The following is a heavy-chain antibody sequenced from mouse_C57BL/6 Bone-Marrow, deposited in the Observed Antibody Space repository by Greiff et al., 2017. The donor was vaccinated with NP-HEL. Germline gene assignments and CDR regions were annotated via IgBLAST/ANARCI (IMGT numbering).Heavy chain of an antibody. V-gene: IGHV7-3*01. CDR3: ARYGALYGNYPAWFAY. D-gene: IGHD2-1*01. J-gene: IGHJ3*01. CDR1: GFTFTDYY. CDR2: IRNKANGSTS. Sequence: EVKLMESGGGLVQPGGSLSLSCAASGFTFTDYYMSWVRQPPGKALEWLGFIRNKANGSTSEYSVSVKGRLTISRYNSHSIIYLQMNDLRAEDSATYYCARYGALYGNYPAWFAYWGQGTLVTVSA.